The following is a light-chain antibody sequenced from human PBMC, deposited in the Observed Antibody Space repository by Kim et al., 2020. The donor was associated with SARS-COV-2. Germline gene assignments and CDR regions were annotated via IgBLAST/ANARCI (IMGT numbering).Light chain of an antibody. V-gene: IGKV3-15*01. CDR2: AAS. CDR1: QSVGTT. CDR3: QQHNNWPYT. Sequence: SVSPGERGTLACRASQSVGTTVVWYQQKAGQAPRLLIYAASAGATGVPARFSGSGSGTEFTLTISSPQPEDSAVYYCQQHNNWPYTLGQGTKLEI. J-gene: IGKJ2*01.